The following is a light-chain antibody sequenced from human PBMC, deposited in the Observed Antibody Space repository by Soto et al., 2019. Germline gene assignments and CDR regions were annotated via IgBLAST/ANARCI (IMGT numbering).Light chain of an antibody. Sequence: QSVLTQPASVSGSPGQSITISCTGTSSDVGGYNYVSWYQQHPAKAPKLVIYDVSNRPSGVSNRFSGSKSGNTASLTISGLQAEDEADYYCGSYTSRTTWVFGGGTKLTVL. CDR3: GSYTSRTTWV. J-gene: IGLJ3*02. CDR1: SSDVGGYNY. V-gene: IGLV2-14*01. CDR2: DVS.